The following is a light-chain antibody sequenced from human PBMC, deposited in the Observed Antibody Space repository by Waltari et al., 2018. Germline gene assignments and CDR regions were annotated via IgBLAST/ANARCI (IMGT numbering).Light chain of an antibody. CDR2: DAS. Sequence: EIVVPQSPATVSLSPGERATLSCRASHSVLYHLAWYQQRHGQAPRLLISDASCRATGIPARFSGSGSETDFTLTISSLEPEDFAVYDCQQRRTWPLTFGGGTKVEI. J-gene: IGKJ4*01. V-gene: IGKV3-11*01. CDR1: HSVLYH. CDR3: QQRRTWPLT.